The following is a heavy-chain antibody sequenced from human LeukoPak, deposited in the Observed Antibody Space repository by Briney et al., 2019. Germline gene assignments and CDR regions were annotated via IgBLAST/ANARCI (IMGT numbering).Heavy chain of an antibody. CDR2: IYYTGST. Sequence: SETLSLTCTVSGGSISTNTYYWGWIRQPPWKGLEGIGRIYYTGSTYYKPSLKSRVTISLAPSQNQVSLKLISVTAADTAVYYCHGPPYYPMDVWGKGTTVTVSS. J-gene: IGHJ6*03. CDR1: GGSISTNTYY. D-gene: IGHD5-24*01. V-gene: IGHV4-39*01. CDR3: HGPPYYPMDV.